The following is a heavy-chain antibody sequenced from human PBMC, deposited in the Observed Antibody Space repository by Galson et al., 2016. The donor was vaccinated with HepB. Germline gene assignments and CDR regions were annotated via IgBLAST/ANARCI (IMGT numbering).Heavy chain of an antibody. CDR1: GFTFSSDA. CDR3: AKKWSYGDYSFFDY. V-gene: IGHV3-23*01. CDR2: ISASGAGT. J-gene: IGHJ4*02. Sequence: SLRLSCAASGFTFSSDAMSWVRQAPEKGLEWVSGISASGAGTYYADSVKGRFTISRDNFKNTLYLQMNSLRAEDTAVYYCAKKWSYGDYSFFDYWGQGTLVTVSS. D-gene: IGHD4-17*01.